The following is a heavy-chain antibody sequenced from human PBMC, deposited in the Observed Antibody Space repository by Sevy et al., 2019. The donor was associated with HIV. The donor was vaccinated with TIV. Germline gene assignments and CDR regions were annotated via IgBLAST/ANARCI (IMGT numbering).Heavy chain of an antibody. CDR3: ERRRISIDY. V-gene: IGHV1-69*13. Sequence: ASVKVSCKASGGTFNSYVVSWVRQAPGQGLEWMGEITPALGRTNYAQKFRGRVTIAADESTNTAYMEMGSLRYEDTAVYYCERRRISIDYWGKGTLVTVSS. D-gene: IGHD3-3*02. CDR2: ITPALGRT. J-gene: IGHJ4*02. CDR1: GGTFNSYV.